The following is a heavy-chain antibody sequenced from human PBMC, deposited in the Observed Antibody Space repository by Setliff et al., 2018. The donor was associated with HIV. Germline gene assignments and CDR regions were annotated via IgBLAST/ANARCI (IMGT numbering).Heavy chain of an antibody. CDR1: GYTFTGYY. D-gene: IGHD2-2*01. Sequence: ASVKVSCKASGYTFTGYYMHWVRQAPGQGLEWMGWVDPNSGGTNYAQKFRGRVSMTRDTSINTAYMELTRLRSDDTAVYYCARDEGPAAAKGYYYYYMDVWGKGTTVTVSS. CDR3: ARDEGPAAAKGYYYYYMDV. J-gene: IGHJ6*03. CDR2: VDPNSGGT. V-gene: IGHV1-2*02.